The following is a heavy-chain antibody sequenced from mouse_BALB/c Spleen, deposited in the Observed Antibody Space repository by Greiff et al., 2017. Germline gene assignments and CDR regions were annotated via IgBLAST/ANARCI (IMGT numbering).Heavy chain of an antibody. Sequence: EVQLVESGGGLVKPGGSLKLSCAASGFAFSSYDMSWVRQTPEKRLEWVAYISSGGGSTYYPDTVKGRFTISRDNAKNTLYLQMSSLKSEDTAMYYCARLGATMITPYAMDYWGQGTSVTVSS. V-gene: IGHV5-12-1*01. CDR2: ISSGGGST. CDR1: GFAFSSYD. J-gene: IGHJ4*01. CDR3: ARLGATMITPYAMDY. D-gene: IGHD2-4*01.